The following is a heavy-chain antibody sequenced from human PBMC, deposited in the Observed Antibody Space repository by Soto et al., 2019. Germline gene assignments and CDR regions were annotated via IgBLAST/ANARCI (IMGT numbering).Heavy chain of an antibody. CDR2: TYYRSRWYS. V-gene: IGHV6-1*01. CDR3: ARSEEDSDYYYYGLDV. CDR1: GDSVSSSRVA. J-gene: IGHJ6*02. D-gene: IGHD2-15*01. Sequence: PXQTLSLTWVICGDSVSSSRVACNWVRQSPSRGLEWLWRTYYRSRWYSDFAVSVRGRIVINADTSKNQFSLQLNSVTPEDTAVYFCARSEEDSDYYYYGLDVWGQGTTVTVYS.